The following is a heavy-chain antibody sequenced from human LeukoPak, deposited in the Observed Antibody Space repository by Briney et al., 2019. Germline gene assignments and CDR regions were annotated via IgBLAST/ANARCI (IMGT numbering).Heavy chain of an antibody. D-gene: IGHD4-17*01. J-gene: IGHJ3*02. Sequence: PGGSLTLSCAASGITASSYAMTWVRQAPGEGQEWVSSISGRGDRTMYADSVKGRFTISRDSFKNTLYLQMHSLRAEDTPLYHCAKDPNGDYIGAFDMWGQGTMVTVSS. CDR2: ISGRGDRT. V-gene: IGHV3-23*01. CDR1: GITASSYA. CDR3: AKDPNGDYIGAFDM.